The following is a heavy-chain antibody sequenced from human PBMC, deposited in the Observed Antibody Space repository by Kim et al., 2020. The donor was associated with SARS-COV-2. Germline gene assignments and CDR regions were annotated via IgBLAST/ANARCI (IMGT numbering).Heavy chain of an antibody. D-gene: IGHD3-22*01. J-gene: IGHJ4*02. Sequence: SETLSLTCTVSGGSISSSSYYWGWIRQPPGKGLEWIGSIYYSGSTYYKPSLKSRVTISVDTSKNQFSLQLSSVTAADTAVYYCARRSYYYDSSGSWPFDYWGQGTLVTVSS. CDR3: ARRSYYYDSSGSWPFDY. CDR1: GGSISSSSYY. V-gene: IGHV4-39*01. CDR2: IYYSGST.